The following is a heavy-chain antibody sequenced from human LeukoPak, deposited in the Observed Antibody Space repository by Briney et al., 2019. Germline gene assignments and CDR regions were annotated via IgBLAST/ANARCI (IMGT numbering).Heavy chain of an antibody. CDR1: GVSIVSYY. Sequence: PSETLSLTCTVSGVSIVSYYWSWIRQPPGKGLEWIGYIYYTGSTNYNPSPKSRVTLSVDTSKNQLSLKLSSVTAADTAVYYCARYLAAGYFDLWGRGTLVTVSS. V-gene: IGHV4-59*08. J-gene: IGHJ2*01. CDR3: ARYLAAGYFDL. D-gene: IGHD6-25*01. CDR2: IYYTGST.